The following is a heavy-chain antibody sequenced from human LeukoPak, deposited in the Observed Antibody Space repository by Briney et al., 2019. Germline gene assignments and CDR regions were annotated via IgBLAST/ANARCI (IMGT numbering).Heavy chain of an antibody. V-gene: IGHV4-39*01. D-gene: IGHD7-27*01. CDR1: GGSISSGDYY. Sequence: SETLSLTCTVSGGSISSGDYYWSWIRQPPGKGLEWIGSIYYSGSTYYNPSLKSRVTISVDTSKNQFSLKLSSVTAADTAVYYCARLDHWGFLDYWGQGTLVTVSS. CDR2: IYYSGST. CDR3: ARLDHWGFLDY. J-gene: IGHJ4*02.